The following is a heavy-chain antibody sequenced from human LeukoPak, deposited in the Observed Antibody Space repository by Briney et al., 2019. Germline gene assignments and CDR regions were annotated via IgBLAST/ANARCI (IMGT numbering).Heavy chain of an antibody. CDR1: GFTFSSYA. J-gene: IGHJ4*02. D-gene: IGHD3-3*01. CDR2: ISGSGGST. Sequence: GGSLRLSCAASGFTFSSYAMSWVRQAPGKGLEWVSAISGSGGSTYYADSVKGRFTISRDNSKNTLYLQMNSLRAEDTAVYYCANAQNRYYDFWSGSIDYWGQGTLVTVSS. CDR3: ANAQNRYYDFWSGSIDY. V-gene: IGHV3-23*01.